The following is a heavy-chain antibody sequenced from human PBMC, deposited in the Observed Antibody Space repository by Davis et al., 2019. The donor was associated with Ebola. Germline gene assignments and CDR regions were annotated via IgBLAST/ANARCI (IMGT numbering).Heavy chain of an antibody. D-gene: IGHD3-3*01. CDR2: ISYDGSNK. J-gene: IGHJ4*02. CDR3: ARANRKLYYDFWSGYSARFGYYFDY. V-gene: IGHV3-30-3*01. Sequence: GESLKISCAASGFTFSSYAMHWVRQAPGKGLEWVAVISYDGSNKYYADSVKGRFTISRDNSKNMLYLQMNSLRAEDTAVYYCARANRKLYYDFWSGYSARFGYYFDYWGQGTLVTVSS. CDR1: GFTFSSYA.